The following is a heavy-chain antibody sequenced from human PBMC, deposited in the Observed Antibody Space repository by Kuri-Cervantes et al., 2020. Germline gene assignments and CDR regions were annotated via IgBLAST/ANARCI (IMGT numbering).Heavy chain of an antibody. Sequence: SQTLSLTCAISGYSISSAYYWGWIRQPPGKGLEWIGSIYQSGSAYYNPSLKSRVSMSVDTSKNQFSLKLSSVTAVDTAVYYCARIPDYYRRRWFDPWGQGTLVTVSS. D-gene: IGHD3-22*01. J-gene: IGHJ5*02. CDR1: GYSISSAYY. V-gene: IGHV4-38-2*01. CDR3: ARIPDYYRRRWFDP. CDR2: IYQSGSA.